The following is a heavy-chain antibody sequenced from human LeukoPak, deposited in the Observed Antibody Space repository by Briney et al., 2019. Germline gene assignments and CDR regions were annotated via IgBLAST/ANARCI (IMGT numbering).Heavy chain of an antibody. J-gene: IGHJ3*02. Sequence: PSETLSLTCTVCGRSFRSHYWSWIRQPPGKGLEGVGYIFYIGSTNYYASLKRRVTISADTTKNQFSLKLRSVTAADTAVYYCARNPTTVTKGLDIWGQGTMVTVSS. D-gene: IGHD4-17*01. CDR3: ARNPTTVTKGLDI. V-gene: IGHV4-59*11. CDR2: IFYIGST. CDR1: GRSFRSHY.